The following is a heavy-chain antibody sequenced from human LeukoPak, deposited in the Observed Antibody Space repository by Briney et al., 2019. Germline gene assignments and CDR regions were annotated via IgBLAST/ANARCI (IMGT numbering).Heavy chain of an antibody. Sequence: GSLRLSCAVSGFTFSSYAMTWVRQAPGKGLEWVSAISGTGANTYDADSVKGRFTTSRNNPRSTLYLQMNSLSNEDTAVYYCAYADNNGWYYFDYWGQGTLVTVSS. J-gene: IGHJ4*02. V-gene: IGHV3-23*01. CDR3: AYADNNGWYYFDY. D-gene: IGHD6-19*01. CDR2: ISGTGANT. CDR1: GFTFSSYA.